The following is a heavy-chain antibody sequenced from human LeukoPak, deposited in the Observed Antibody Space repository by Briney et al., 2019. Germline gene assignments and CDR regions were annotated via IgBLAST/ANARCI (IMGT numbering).Heavy chain of an antibody. V-gene: IGHV3-48*03. CDR3: TREGYAYSSGGNCQENPLDY. Sequence: GGSLRLSCAASGFTFSSYEMNWVRQAPGKGLEWVSYISSSGSTIYYADSVKGRFTISRDNAKNSLYLQMNSLRAEDTAVYYCTREGYAYSSGGNCQENPLDYWGQGTLVTVSS. D-gene: IGHD2-15*01. CDR2: ISSSGSTI. J-gene: IGHJ4*02. CDR1: GFTFSSYE.